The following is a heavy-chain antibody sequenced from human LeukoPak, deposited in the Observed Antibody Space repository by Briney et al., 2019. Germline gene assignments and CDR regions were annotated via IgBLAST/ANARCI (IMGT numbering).Heavy chain of an antibody. CDR3: ARETRIVGATIGPKYYMDV. V-gene: IGHV4-39*07. CDR1: GGSISNSNYY. Sequence: PSETLSLTCTVSGGSISNSNYYWGWVRQPPGKGLEWIGTIYYSGNTYYNPSLKSRVTISVDTSKNQFSLKLSSVTAADTAVYYCARETRIVGATIGPKYYMDVWGKGTTVTVSS. CDR2: IYYSGNT. J-gene: IGHJ6*03. D-gene: IGHD1-26*01.